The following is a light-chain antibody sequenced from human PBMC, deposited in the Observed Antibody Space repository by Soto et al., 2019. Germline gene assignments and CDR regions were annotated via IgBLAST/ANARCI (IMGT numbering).Light chain of an antibody. CDR1: QSVTTY. Sequence: EIVLTQPPATLSFSPGETANISCRASQSVTTYLAWYQQKPGQAPRLLIDGASSRATGIPDRFSGSGSGTDFTLTISRLEPEDFAVYYCQQYGSPLTFGGGTKVDIK. CDR3: QQYGSPLT. V-gene: IGKV3-20*01. CDR2: GAS. J-gene: IGKJ4*01.